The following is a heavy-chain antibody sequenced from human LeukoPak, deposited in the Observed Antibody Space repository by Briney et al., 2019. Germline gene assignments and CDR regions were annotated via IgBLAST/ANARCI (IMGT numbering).Heavy chain of an antibody. J-gene: IGHJ4*02. CDR1: GGSISSYY. V-gene: IGHV4-59*01. CDR2: ISYSGIT. Sequence: PSETLSLTCTVSGGSISSYYWSWIRQTPGKGLEWIGYISYSGITSYNPSLKSRVTMSVDTSKNQFSLKLTSVIAADTAVYYCARYYYDSSVYYYYLDYWGQGTLVTVSS. D-gene: IGHD3-22*01. CDR3: ARYYYDSSVYYYYLDY.